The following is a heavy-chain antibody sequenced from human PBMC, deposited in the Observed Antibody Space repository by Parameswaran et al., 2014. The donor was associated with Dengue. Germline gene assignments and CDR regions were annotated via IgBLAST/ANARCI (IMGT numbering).Heavy chain of an antibody. Sequence: RWIRQPPGKGLEWVSVIYSGGSTYYADSVKGRFTISRDNSKNTLYLQMNSLRAEDTAVYYCASSTRGYYILYAFDIWGQGTMVTVSS. D-gene: IGHD3-3*01. J-gene: IGHJ3*02. V-gene: IGHV3-53*01. CDR3: ASSTRGYYILYAFDI. CDR2: IYSGGST.